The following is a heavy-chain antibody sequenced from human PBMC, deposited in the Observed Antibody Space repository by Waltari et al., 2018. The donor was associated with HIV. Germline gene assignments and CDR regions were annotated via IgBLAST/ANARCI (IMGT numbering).Heavy chain of an antibody. CDR1: GGSISSCNYY. CDR3: ARDVVTVTTDAFDI. V-gene: IGHV4-61*02. D-gene: IGHD4-17*01. Sequence: QVQLQESGPGLVKPSQTLSLTCTVSGGSISSCNYYWSWIRQPAGKRLEWIGRIYTSGSTIYNPSLKSRVTMSLDTSKSQFSLKLSSVTAADTAVYYCARDVVTVTTDAFDIWGQGTKVTVSS. CDR2: IYTSGST. J-gene: IGHJ3*02.